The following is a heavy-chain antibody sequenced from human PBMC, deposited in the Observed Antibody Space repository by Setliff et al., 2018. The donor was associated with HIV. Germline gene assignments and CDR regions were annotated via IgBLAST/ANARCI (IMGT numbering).Heavy chain of an antibody. J-gene: IGHJ4*02. V-gene: IGHV3-11*01. CDR1: GFTFTNYY. CDR2: ISISDNVI. CDR3: ARVGYCSGGNCAAYYFDY. Sequence: LRLSCAASGFTFTNYYMSWIRQAPGKGLEWVSYISISDNVIYYADSLKGRFTISRDNGKKSLYLQMNSLRAEDTAVYYCARVGYCSGGNCAAYYFDYWGQGTVVTVSS. D-gene: IGHD2-15*01.